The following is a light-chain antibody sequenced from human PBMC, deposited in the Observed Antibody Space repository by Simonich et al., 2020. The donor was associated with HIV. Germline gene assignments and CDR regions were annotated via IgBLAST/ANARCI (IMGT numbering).Light chain of an antibody. CDR2: GAS. J-gene: IGKJ1*01. V-gene: IGKV3-15*01. Sequence: EIVMTQSPDTLSVSPGERAPLSCRASQSVGINLAWYQQKHGQAPRLLIYGASARATDIPARFSGSGSVTEFTLTISTMQSEDFAVYYCQQCNNWPPTFGQGTKVEIK. CDR1: QSVGIN. CDR3: QQCNNWPPT.